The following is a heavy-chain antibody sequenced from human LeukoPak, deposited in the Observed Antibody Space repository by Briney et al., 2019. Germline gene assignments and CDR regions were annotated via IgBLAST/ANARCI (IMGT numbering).Heavy chain of an antibody. CDR3: ARPLKRTVTLLYY. Sequence: ASVKVSCKASGYTFTGYYMHWVRQAPGQGLEWMGWINPNSGGTNYAQKFQGRVTMTRDTSISTAYMELSRLRSDDTAVYYCARPLKRTVTLLYYWGQGTLVTVSS. J-gene: IGHJ4*02. V-gene: IGHV1-2*02. CDR1: GYTFTGYY. D-gene: IGHD4-17*01. CDR2: INPNSGGT.